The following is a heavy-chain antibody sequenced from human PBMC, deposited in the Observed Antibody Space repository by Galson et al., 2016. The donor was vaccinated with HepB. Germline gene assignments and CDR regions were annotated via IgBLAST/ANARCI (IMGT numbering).Heavy chain of an antibody. CDR2: ISSSGNTI. V-gene: IGHV3-11*04. CDR3: ARGTTYYDILTGYQRPFDF. CDR1: GFNSSDYY. Sequence: SLRLSCAASGFNSSDYYMSWIRQAPGKGLEWVSYISSSGNTIYYADSVKGRFTVSRDNAKNSMYLQMNSLRAEDTAVYYCARGTTYYDILTGYQRPFDFWGQGTLVTVSS. D-gene: IGHD3-9*01. J-gene: IGHJ4*02.